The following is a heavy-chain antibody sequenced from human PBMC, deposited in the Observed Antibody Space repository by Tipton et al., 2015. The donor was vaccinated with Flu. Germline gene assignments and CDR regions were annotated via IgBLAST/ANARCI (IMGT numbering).Heavy chain of an antibody. CDR3: ARLSYYDVDLKNFYFDH. V-gene: IGHV4-39*01. Sequence: TLSLTCTVSGDSLNGSTYYWGWIRQPPGKGLEFIGSIYPSGTTYYSPSLNSRVTISVDTSKSQFSLMLRSVTAADTAVYFCARLSYYDVDLKNFYFDHWGQGALVTVSS. CDR1: GDSLNGSTYY. J-gene: IGHJ4*02. D-gene: IGHD3-10*02. CDR2: IYPSGTT.